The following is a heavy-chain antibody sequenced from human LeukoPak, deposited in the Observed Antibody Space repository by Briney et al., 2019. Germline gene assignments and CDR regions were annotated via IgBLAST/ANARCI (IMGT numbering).Heavy chain of an antibody. CDR3: ARGNGYNYGYLDY. CDR2: ISYDGSNK. D-gene: IGHD5-18*01. V-gene: IGHV3-30-3*01. CDR1: GFTFSSYA. J-gene: IGHJ4*02. Sequence: KPGRSLRLSCVASGFTFSSYAMHWVRQAPGKGLEWVALISYDGSNKYYADSVKGRFTISRDNSKNTLYQQMNSLRAEDTAVYYCARGNGYNYGYLDYWGQGTLVTVSS.